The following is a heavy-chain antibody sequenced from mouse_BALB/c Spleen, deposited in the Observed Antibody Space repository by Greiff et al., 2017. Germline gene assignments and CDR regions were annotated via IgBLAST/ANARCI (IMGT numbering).Heavy chain of an antibody. Sequence: VQLKQSGPSLVKPSQTLSLTCSVTGDSITSGYWNWIRKFPGNKLEYMGYISYSGSTYYNPSLKSRISITRDTSKNQYYLQLNSVTTEDTATYYCARYHCYGSRKFAYWGQGTLVTVSA. CDR3: ARYHCYGSRKFAY. D-gene: IGHD1-1*01. J-gene: IGHJ3*01. V-gene: IGHV3-8*02. CDR1: GDSITSGY. CDR2: ISYSGST.